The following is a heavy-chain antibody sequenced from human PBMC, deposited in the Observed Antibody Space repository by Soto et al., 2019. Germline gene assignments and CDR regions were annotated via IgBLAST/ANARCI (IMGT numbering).Heavy chain of an antibody. V-gene: IGHV3-9*01. Sequence: EVQLVESGGGLVQPGRSLRLSCAASGFTFDDYAMHWVRQAPGKGLEWVSGISWNSGTIGYADSVKGRFTISRDNAKNSLYLQMNSLRAEDTALYYCAKDALGSSSWYYFDYWGQGTLVTVSS. CDR3: AKDALGSSSWYYFDY. J-gene: IGHJ4*02. CDR2: ISWNSGTI. CDR1: GFTFDDYA. D-gene: IGHD6-13*01.